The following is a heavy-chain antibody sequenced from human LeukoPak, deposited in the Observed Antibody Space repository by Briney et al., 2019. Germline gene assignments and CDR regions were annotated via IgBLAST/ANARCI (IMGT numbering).Heavy chain of an antibody. D-gene: IGHD4-17*01. CDR3: ASRFCGDYYFDY. CDR1: GYTFTSYY. CDR2: INPSGGST. V-gene: IGHV1-46*01. Sequence: ASVKVSCKASGYTFTSYYMHWVRQAPGQGLEWMGIINPSGGSTSYAQKFQGRVTMTRDTSTSTVYMELSSLRSEDTAVYYCASRFCGDYYFDYWGQGTLVTVSS. J-gene: IGHJ4*02.